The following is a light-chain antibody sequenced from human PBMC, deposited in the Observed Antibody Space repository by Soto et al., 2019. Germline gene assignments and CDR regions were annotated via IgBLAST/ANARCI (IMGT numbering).Light chain of an antibody. J-gene: IGKJ3*01. CDR2: GAS. Sequence: IVLTQSPCTLSLSTGERATLSWTASQSVSSNLAWYQQKPGQAPRLLIYGASTRATGIPARFSGSGSGTEFTLTISSLQSEDFAVYYCQQYNNWPPIFGPGTKVDIK. V-gene: IGKV3-15*01. CDR3: QQYNNWPPI. CDR1: QSVSSN.